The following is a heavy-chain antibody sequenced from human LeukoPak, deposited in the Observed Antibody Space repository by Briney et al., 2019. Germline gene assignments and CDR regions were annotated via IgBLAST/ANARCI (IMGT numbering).Heavy chain of an antibody. CDR3: ARTPGYSGYALPPWHYYYMDV. D-gene: IGHD5-12*01. V-gene: IGHV1-69*13. CDR1: GGTFSSYA. J-gene: IGHJ6*03. CDR2: IIPIFGTA. Sequence: ASVKVSCKASGGTFSSYAISWVRQAPGQGLEWMGGIIPIFGTANYAQKFQGRVTITADESTSTAYMELSSLRSEDTAVYYCARTPGYSGYALPPWHYYYMDVWGKGTTVTIS.